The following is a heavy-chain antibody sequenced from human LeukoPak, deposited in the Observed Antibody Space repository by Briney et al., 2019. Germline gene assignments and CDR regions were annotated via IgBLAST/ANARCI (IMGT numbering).Heavy chain of an antibody. J-gene: IGHJ4*02. Sequence: SETLSLTCTVSGGSISSSSYYWGWIRQPPGKGLEWIGSIYYSGSTYYNPSLKSRVTISVDTSKNQFSLKLSSVTAADTAVYYCARSPSYSPLTWFNYWGQGTLVTVPS. CDR2: IYYSGST. V-gene: IGHV4-39*07. D-gene: IGHD1-26*01. CDR1: GGSISSSSYY. CDR3: ARSPSYSPLTWFNY.